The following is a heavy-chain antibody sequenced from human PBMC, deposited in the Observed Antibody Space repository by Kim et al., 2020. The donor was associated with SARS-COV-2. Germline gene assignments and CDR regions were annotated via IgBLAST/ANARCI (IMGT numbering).Heavy chain of an antibody. V-gene: IGHV1-46*01. CDR2: INPSGGST. J-gene: IGHJ6*02. D-gene: IGHD3-9*01. Sequence: ASVKVSCKASGYTFTSYYMHWVRQAPGQGLEWMGMINPSGGSTSYAQKFQGRVTMTRDTSTSTGYMELSSLRSEDTAVYYRARDRRTRTYYDILTGYYGMVVGGQGTTVTVSS. CDR1: GYTFTSYY. CDR3: ARDRRTRTYYDILTGYYGMVV.